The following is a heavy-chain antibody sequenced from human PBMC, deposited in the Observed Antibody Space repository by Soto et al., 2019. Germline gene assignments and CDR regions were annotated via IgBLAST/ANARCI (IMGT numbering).Heavy chain of an antibody. Sequence: EVQLVESGGGSVLPGGSLRLSCAASGFTFSGYSMNWVRQAPGKGLEWVSYIASSSWNIYYADTVKGRFTISRDNAKNSLYLQMNSLRDEDTAVYYCARGPSAAAPLSDWFFDLWGRGTLVSVSS. D-gene: IGHD2-2*01. J-gene: IGHJ2*01. CDR2: IASSSWNI. V-gene: IGHV3-48*02. CDR1: GFTFSGYS. CDR3: ARGPSAAAPLSDWFFDL.